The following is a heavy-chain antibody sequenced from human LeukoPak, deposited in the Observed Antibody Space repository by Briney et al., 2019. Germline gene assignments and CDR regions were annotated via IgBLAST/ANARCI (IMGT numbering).Heavy chain of an antibody. V-gene: IGHV3-21*01. CDR3: ARVPYYYGSGSNREADY. J-gene: IGHJ4*02. CDR2: ISSSSSYI. D-gene: IGHD3-10*01. Sequence: PGGSLRLSCAPSVFTLSSYSMNWVRQAPGKGLEWVSSISSSSSYIYYADSVKGRFTISRDNAKNSLYLQMNSLRAEDTAVYYCARVPYYYGSGSNREADYWGQGTLVTVSS. CDR1: VFTLSSYS.